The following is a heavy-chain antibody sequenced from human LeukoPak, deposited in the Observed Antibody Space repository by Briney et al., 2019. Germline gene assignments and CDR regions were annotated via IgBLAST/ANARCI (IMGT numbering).Heavy chain of an antibody. D-gene: IGHD5-18*01. V-gene: IGHV4-59*01. CDR1: GGSISGYY. Sequence: PSETLSLTCTVSGGSISGYYWSWIRQPPGKGLEWIGYIYYSGSTEYNPSLKSRVTISVGTSKNQLSLRLSSLTAADTAVYYCARADGYSYGRFGYWGPGTLVTVSS. CDR2: IYYSGST. J-gene: IGHJ4*02. CDR3: ARADGYSYGRFGY.